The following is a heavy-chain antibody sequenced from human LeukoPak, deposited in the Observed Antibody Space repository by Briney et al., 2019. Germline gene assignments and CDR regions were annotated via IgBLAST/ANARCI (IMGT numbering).Heavy chain of an antibody. CDR1: GGSISSYY. Sequence: PSETLSLTCTVSGGSISSYYWGWIRQPPGKGLEWIGYIYYSGTTNYNPSLKSRVTISVDTSKNQFSLKLSSVTAADTAVYYCARGVYIAAAQYGYWGQETLVTVSS. V-gene: IGHV4-59*01. J-gene: IGHJ4*02. D-gene: IGHD6-13*01. CDR2: IYYSGTT. CDR3: ARGVYIAAAQYGY.